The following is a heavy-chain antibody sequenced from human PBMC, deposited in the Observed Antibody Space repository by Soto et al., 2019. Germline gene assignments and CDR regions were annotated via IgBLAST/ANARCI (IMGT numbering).Heavy chain of an antibody. D-gene: IGHD3-3*01. Sequence: SQTLSLTCAISGDSVSSNSAAWNWIRQSPSRGLEWLGRTYYRSKWYNDYAVSVKSRITINPDTSKNQFSLQLNSVTPEDTAVYYCARDNQGSPASDYCYYGMDVWGQGTTVTVS. J-gene: IGHJ6*02. CDR1: GDSVSSNSAA. CDR2: TYYRSKWYN. CDR3: ARDNQGSPASDYCYYGMDV. V-gene: IGHV6-1*01.